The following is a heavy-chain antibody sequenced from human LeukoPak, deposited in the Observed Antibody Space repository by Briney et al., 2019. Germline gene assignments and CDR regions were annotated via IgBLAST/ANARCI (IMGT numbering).Heavy chain of an antibody. D-gene: IGHD6-13*01. CDR1: CFSFTSYG. Sequence: GESLKISFQVSCFSFTSYGISRARQMPGKGLEWMGRIDPSDSYTNYSPSFQGHVTISADKSISTAYLQWSSLKASDTAMYYCARGRVSSWYDFDYWGQGTLVTVSS. CDR3: ARGRVSSWYDFDY. J-gene: IGHJ4*02. V-gene: IGHV5-10-1*01. CDR2: IDPSDSYT.